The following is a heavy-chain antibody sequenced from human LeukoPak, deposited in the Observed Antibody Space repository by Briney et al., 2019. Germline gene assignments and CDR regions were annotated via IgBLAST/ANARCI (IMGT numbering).Heavy chain of an antibody. CDR2: FSSSSSYI. V-gene: IGHV3-21*01. CDR1: GFTFSSYS. J-gene: IGHJ4*02. Sequence: GGSLRLSCAASGFTFSSYSMNWVRQAPGKGLEWVSSFSSSSSYIYYADSVKGRFTISRDNAKNSLYLQMNSLRVEDTAVYYCARDSDIVVVQGSKGYWGQGTLVTVSS. D-gene: IGHD2-2*01. CDR3: ARDSDIVVVQGSKGY.